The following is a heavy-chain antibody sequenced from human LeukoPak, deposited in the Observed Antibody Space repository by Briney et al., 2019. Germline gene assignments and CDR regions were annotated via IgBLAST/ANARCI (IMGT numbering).Heavy chain of an antibody. D-gene: IGHD4-17*01. CDR2: IIPIFGTA. CDR1: GGTFSSYA. Sequence: ASVKVSCKAFGGTFSSYAISWVRQAPGQGLEWMGGIIPIFGTANYAQKFQGRVTITADESTSTAYMEPSSLRSEDTAVYYCARTQTYGDFDYWGQGTLVTVSS. CDR3: ARTQTYGDFDY. J-gene: IGHJ4*02. V-gene: IGHV1-69*01.